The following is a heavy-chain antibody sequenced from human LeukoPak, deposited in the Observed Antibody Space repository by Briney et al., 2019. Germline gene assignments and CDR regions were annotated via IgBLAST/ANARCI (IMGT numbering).Heavy chain of an antibody. D-gene: IGHD5-18*01. Sequence: AGGSLRLSCAASGFTFGSHGMSWVRQAPGKGLEWVSTISGSGDNTYYADSVKGRFTISRDNSKNTLYLQMNSLRAEDTAVYYCARGLPYSYGLVTEGYFDYWGQGTLVTVSS. J-gene: IGHJ4*02. CDR1: GFTFGSHG. CDR3: ARGLPYSYGLVTEGYFDY. V-gene: IGHV3-23*01. CDR2: ISGSGDNT.